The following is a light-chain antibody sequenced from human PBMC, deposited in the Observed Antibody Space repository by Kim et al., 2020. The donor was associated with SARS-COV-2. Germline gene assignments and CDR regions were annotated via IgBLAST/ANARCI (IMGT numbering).Light chain of an antibody. CDR2: QYS. V-gene: IGLV3-1*01. CDR1: KLGDKY. J-gene: IGLJ2*01. CDR3: QAWDSSTVV. Sequence: VSPGQTASITCSGDKLGDKYACWYQQKPGQSPVLVIYQYSKRPSGIPGRFSGSNSGNTATLTVSGTQAMDEADYYCQAWDSSTVVFGGGTQLTVL.